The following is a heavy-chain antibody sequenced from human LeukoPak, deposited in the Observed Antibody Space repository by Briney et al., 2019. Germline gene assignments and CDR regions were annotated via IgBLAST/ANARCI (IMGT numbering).Heavy chain of an antibody. J-gene: IGHJ6*03. CDR2: IKQDGTEK. Sequence: PAGGSLRLSCAASGFTFSSYWMNWVRQVPGKGLVWVANIKQDGTEKYYVDSVKGRFTISRDNAKNSLYLQMNSLRAEDTALYYCARNSGAGYYFYMDVWGKGTAVTVSS. CDR1: GFTFSSYW. V-gene: IGHV3-7*03. CDR3: ARNSGAGYYFYMDV. D-gene: IGHD3-10*01.